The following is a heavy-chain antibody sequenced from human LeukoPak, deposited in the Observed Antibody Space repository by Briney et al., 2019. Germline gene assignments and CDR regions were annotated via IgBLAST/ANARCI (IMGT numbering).Heavy chain of an antibody. D-gene: IGHD1-26*01. CDR2: IYASGST. J-gene: IGHJ3*02. V-gene: IGHV4-4*09. CDR1: GGSISSYY. Sequence: SETLSLTCTVSGGSISSYYWSWIRQPPGKGLEWIGYIYASGSTNYNPSLKSRVTISVDTSKNQFSLKLSSVTAADTAVYYCARGGDYSGSYYVHGAFDIWGQGTMVTVSS. CDR3: ARGGDYSGSYYVHGAFDI.